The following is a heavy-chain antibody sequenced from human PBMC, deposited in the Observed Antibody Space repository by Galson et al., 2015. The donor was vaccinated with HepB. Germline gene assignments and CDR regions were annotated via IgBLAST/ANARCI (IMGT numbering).Heavy chain of an antibody. CDR3: ARVSIAGHWYFDL. CDR2: INSDGSST. Sequence: SLRLSCAASGFTFSSYWMHWVRQAPGKGLVWVSRINSDGSSTSYADSVKGRFTISRDNAKNTLYLQMNSLRAEDTAVYYCARVSIAGHWYFDLWGRGTLVTVSS. J-gene: IGHJ2*01. D-gene: IGHD6-13*01. CDR1: GFTFSSYW. V-gene: IGHV3-74*01.